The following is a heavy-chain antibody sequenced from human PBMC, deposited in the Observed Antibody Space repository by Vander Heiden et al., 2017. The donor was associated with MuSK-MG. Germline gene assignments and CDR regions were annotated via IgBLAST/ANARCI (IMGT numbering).Heavy chain of an antibody. CDR2: IYYRSKWYN. V-gene: IGHV6-1*01. CDR3: ARGQDDHSRGGDALDV. CDR1: GDSVSSNIGA. D-gene: IGHD3-22*01. Sequence: QVQLQQSGPGLVKPSQTLPLTCAISGDSVSSNIGAWNWIRQSPSRGLEWLGRIYYRSKWYNDCAVSVKRRISINPDTSKNQCALKRNSVTTEDTAVYFCARGQDDHSRGGDALDVWGQGTMVTVSS. J-gene: IGHJ3*01.